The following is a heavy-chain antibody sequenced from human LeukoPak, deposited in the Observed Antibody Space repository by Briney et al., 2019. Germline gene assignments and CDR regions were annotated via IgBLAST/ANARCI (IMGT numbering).Heavy chain of an antibody. CDR1: GFAFSDFY. Sequence: PGGSLRLSCAASGFAFSDFYMSWIRQAPGKGLEWVSYITRSGPTIYYADSVKGRFTISRDNAKNSLFLQMNSLRAEDTAVYYCARGYVGATDDDAFDIWGQGTMVTVSS. V-gene: IGHV3-11*01. D-gene: IGHD1-26*01. CDR2: ITRSGPTI. CDR3: ARGYVGATDDDAFDI. J-gene: IGHJ3*02.